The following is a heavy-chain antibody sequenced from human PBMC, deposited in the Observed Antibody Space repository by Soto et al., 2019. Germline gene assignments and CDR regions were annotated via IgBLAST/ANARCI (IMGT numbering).Heavy chain of an antibody. CDR2: IIPLFGPT. Sequence: QVHLVQSGAEVKKPGSSVKVSCRASGGTFNTYGFNWVRQAPGQGLEWMGGIIPLFGPTTYAQNFQGRVTITADQSTTTAYMELSGLTSEDTGVYFCARGGELAGWMPFDSRAQGTLVTVSS. CDR1: GGTFNTYG. D-gene: IGHD6-19*01. CDR3: ARGGELAGWMPFDS. J-gene: IGHJ4*02. V-gene: IGHV1-69*01.